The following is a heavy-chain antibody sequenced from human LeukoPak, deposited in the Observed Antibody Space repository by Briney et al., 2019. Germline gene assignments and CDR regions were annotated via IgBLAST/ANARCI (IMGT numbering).Heavy chain of an antibody. CDR3: AKTRPLDSSSWSHGDY. D-gene: IGHD6-13*01. J-gene: IGHJ4*02. V-gene: IGHV3-74*01. CDR1: GFTFSSYW. CDR2: IASDGSST. Sequence: PGGSLRLSCAASGFTFSSYWMNWVRQAPGKGLVWVSRIASDGSSTTYADSVKGRFSISRDNAKNTLYLQMNSLRAEDTAVYYCAKTRPLDSSSWSHGDYWGQGTLVTVSS.